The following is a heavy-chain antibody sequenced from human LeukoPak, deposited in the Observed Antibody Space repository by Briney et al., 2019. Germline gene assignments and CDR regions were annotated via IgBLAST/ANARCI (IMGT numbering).Heavy chain of an antibody. CDR2: IYYSGST. J-gene: IGHJ5*02. Sequence: PSETLSLTCTVSGGSISSSSYYWGWIRQPPGKGLEWIGSIYYSGSTYYNPSLKSRVTISVDTSKNQFSLKLSSVTAADTAVYYCASVHKLADGYDPWGQGTLVTVSS. CDR3: ASVHKLADGYDP. CDR1: GGSISSSSYY. D-gene: IGHD5-24*01. V-gene: IGHV4-39*07.